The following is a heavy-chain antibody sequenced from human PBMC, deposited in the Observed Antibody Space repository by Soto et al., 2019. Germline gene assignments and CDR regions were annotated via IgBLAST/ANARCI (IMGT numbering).Heavy chain of an antibody. Sequence: QVQLVQSGAEMRKPGSSLRVSCKASGGTFSDYAFSWVRQAPGQGLEWMGGIVPRFDSPNYAQKFGGRVTITADTSSSTVYMALSSLRFDDTAVYFCARDRIQLRLGKYSFNGMYVWGQGTTIIVSS. D-gene: IGHD3-16*01. CDR3: ARDRIQLRLGKYSFNGMYV. CDR1: GGTFSDYA. V-gene: IGHV1-69*06. CDR2: IVPRFDSP. J-gene: IGHJ6*02.